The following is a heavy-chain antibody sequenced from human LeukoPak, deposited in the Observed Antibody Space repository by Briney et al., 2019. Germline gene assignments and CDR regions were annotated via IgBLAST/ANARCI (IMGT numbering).Heavy chain of an antibody. CDR1: GDSVSSNSAT. CDR3: ARVGQVGATIAHFDY. Sequence: SQTLSLTCAISGDSVSSNSATWNWIRQSPSRGLEWLGRTYYRSKWYDDYAISVKSRITINPDTSKNQFSLHLNSVTPEDTAVYYCARVGQVGATIAHFDYWGQGTLVTVSS. J-gene: IGHJ4*02. D-gene: IGHD1-26*01. V-gene: IGHV6-1*01. CDR2: TYYRSKWYD.